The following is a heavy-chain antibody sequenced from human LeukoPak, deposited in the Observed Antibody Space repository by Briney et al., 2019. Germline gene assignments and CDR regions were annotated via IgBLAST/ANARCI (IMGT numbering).Heavy chain of an antibody. Sequence: SQTLSLTCSVSGASISSGSYFWTWIRQPAGKGLEWIGRIYTTGSTNYNPSLTSRVTISMDASKNHFSLNLSSVTAADTAVYYCATSPYYFYMDVWGKGTSVIVSS. J-gene: IGHJ6*03. CDR3: ATSPYYFYMDV. CDR1: GASISSGSYF. CDR2: IYTTGST. V-gene: IGHV4-61*02.